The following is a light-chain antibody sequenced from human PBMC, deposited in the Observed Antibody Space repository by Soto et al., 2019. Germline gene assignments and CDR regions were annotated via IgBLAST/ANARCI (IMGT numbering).Light chain of an antibody. CDR1: SSDVGGYNY. CDR3: SSYTSSSPLGVV. CDR2: DVS. Sequence: QSALTQPASVSGSPGQSITISCTGTSSDVGGYNYVSWYQQHPGKAPKLMIYDVSNRPSGVSNRFSGSKSGNTASLTISGLQAEDEADYYCSSYTSSSPLGVVFGGGTKLTVL. V-gene: IGLV2-14*01. J-gene: IGLJ2*01.